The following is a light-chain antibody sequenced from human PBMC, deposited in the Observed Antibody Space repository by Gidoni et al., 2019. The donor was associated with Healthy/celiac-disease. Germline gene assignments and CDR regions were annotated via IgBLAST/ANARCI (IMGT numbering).Light chain of an antibody. CDR3: QQYNSHSTYT. CDR2: KAS. Sequence: IQMTQSPSTLSASVGDRVTITCRASQRISSWLAWYQQKPGKAPKLLIYKASSLESGVPSRFSGSGSGTEFTLTISSLQPDDFATYYCQQYNSHSTYTFGEGTKLEIK. CDR1: QRISSW. J-gene: IGKJ2*01. V-gene: IGKV1-5*03.